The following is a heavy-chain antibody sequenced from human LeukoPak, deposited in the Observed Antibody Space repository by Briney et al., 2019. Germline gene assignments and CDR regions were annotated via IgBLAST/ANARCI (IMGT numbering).Heavy chain of an antibody. Sequence: GSLRLSCTASGFTFGDYAMSWIRQSPGKGLEWIGTVYYGGTTYYNPSLKSRVTVSLDPPNNQFSLKLSSVTAADTAVYYCARAWGWLQPFDYWGQGTLVTVSS. D-gene: IGHD5-24*01. J-gene: IGHJ4*02. V-gene: IGHV4-39*07. CDR2: VYYGGTT. CDR1: GFTFGDYA. CDR3: ARAWGWLQPFDY.